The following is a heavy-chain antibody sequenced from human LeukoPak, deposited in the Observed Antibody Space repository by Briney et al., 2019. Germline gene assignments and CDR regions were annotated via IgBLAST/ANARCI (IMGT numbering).Heavy chain of an antibody. CDR3: AKGHYGDYVWPDY. CDR1: GFTFNNYG. CDR2: IRYDGSNK. Sequence: GGSLRLSCAASGFTFNNYGMHWVRQATGKGLEWVAYIRYDGSNKYYADSVKGRFTISRDNSKNTLYLQMNSLRAEDTAVYYCAKGHYGDYVWPDYWGQGTLVTVSS. D-gene: IGHD4-17*01. J-gene: IGHJ4*02. V-gene: IGHV3-30*02.